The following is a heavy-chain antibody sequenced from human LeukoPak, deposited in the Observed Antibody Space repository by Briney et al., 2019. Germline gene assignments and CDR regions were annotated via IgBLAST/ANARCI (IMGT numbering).Heavy chain of an antibody. CDR1: GFTFSSYS. Sequence: GGSLRLSCAASGFTFSSYSMNWVRQAPGKGLEWVSYISSSSSTIYYADSVKGRFTISRDNAKNTLFLQVNSLRAEDTAVYYCAKNGIAGLGDNWFDSWGHGTLVTVSS. V-gene: IGHV3-48*01. CDR2: ISSSSSTI. D-gene: IGHD6-13*01. CDR3: AKNGIAGLGDNWFDS. J-gene: IGHJ5*01.